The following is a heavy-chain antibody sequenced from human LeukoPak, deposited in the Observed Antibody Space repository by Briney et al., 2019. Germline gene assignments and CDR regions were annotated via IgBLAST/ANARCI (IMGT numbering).Heavy chain of an antibody. CDR1: GFTFSNYW. CDR3: AREHPYYYDSSGTALMAEIKYYFDY. D-gene: IGHD3-22*01. J-gene: IGHJ4*02. Sequence: GGSLRLSCEASGFTFSNYWMSWVRQAPGKGLEWVANIKQDGSEKYYVDSVKGRFTISRDNAKNPLYLQMNSLRAEDTGVYYCAREHPYYYDSSGTALMAEIKYYFDYWGQGTLVTVSS. CDR2: IKQDGSEK. V-gene: IGHV3-7*01.